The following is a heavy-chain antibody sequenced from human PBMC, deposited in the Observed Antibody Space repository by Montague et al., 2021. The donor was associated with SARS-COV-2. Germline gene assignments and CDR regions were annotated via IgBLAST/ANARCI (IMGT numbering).Heavy chain of an antibody. J-gene: IGHJ4*02. V-gene: IGHV2-5*02. CDR1: GFSLSTSGVG. CDR2: XYWDDDK. Sequence: PALVNPTQTLTLTCTFSGFSLSTSGVGVGWIRQPPGKALEWLALXYWDDDKRYSPSLKSRLTITKDTSKNQVVLTVTNMDPVDTATYYCAHRRPLWGYFDYWGQGTLVTVSS. CDR3: AHRRPLWGYFDY. D-gene: IGHD7-27*01.